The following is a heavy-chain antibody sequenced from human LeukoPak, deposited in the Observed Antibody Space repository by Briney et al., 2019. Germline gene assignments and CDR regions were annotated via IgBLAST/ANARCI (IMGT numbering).Heavy chain of an antibody. D-gene: IGHD6-19*01. CDR3: ARILRRYGSGWYYFDY. V-gene: IGHV4-59*08. Sequence: SETLSLTCTVSGGSISSYYWSWIRQPPEKGLEWIGYIYYSGSTNYNPSLKSRVTISVDTSKNQFSLKLSSVTAADTAVYYCARILRRYGSGWYYFDYWGQGTLVTVSS. CDR1: GGSISSYY. CDR2: IYYSGST. J-gene: IGHJ4*02.